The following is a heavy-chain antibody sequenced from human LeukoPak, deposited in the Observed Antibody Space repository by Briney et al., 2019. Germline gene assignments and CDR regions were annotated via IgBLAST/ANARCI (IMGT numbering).Heavy chain of an antibody. D-gene: IGHD2/OR15-2a*01. CDR1: GFTVSSNY. CDR2: IYSGGST. V-gene: IGHV3-66*01. CDR3: ARGPLTTYFDY. Sequence: GGSLRLSCAASGFTVSSNYMSWVRQAPGKGLEWVSVIYSGGSTYYADSVKGRFTISRDNSKSTLYLQMNSLRAEDTAVYYCARGPLTTYFDYWGQGTLVTVSS. J-gene: IGHJ4*02.